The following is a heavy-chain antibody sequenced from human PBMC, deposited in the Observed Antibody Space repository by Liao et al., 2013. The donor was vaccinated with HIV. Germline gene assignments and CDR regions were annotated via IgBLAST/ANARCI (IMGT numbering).Heavy chain of an antibody. V-gene: IGHV4-59*01. J-gene: IGHJ6*03. CDR3: ARGEDFWXGYHYMDV. Sequence: QVQLQESGPGLVKPSETLSLTCTVSGGSISSYYWSWIRQPPGRHWSGLAYIYYSGSTNYNPSLKSRVTISVDTSKNQFSLKLSSVTAADTAVYYCARGEDFWXGYHYMDVWGKGTTVTVSS. CDR1: GGSISSYY. CDR2: IYYSGST. D-gene: IGHD3-3*01.